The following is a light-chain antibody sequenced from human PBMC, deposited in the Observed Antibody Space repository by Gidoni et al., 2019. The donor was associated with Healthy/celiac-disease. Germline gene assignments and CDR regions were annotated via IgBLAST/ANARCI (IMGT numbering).Light chain of an antibody. CDR3: QQSYSTPLA. V-gene: IGKV1-39*01. Sequence: DIQMTQSPSSLSASVGDRVTITCRASQSISSYLNWYQQKPGKAPKLLIYAASSLQSGVPSRFSGSGSGTDFTHTISSLQPEDVATYYCQQSYSTPLAFXXXTKVEIK. CDR2: AAS. J-gene: IGKJ1*01. CDR1: QSISSY.